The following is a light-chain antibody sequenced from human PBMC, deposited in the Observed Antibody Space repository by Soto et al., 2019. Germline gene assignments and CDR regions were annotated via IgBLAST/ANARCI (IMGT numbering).Light chain of an antibody. CDR3: QQYGSSPLT. V-gene: IGKV3-20*01. CDR1: QSVSSNY. Sequence: EIVLTQSPFTLSLSPVERATLSCMASQSVSSNYLAWYQQKPGQAPKVLIYRASSRATGIPDRFSGSGSGTDFTLTISRLEPEDFAVYYCQQYGSSPLTCGGGTKGDIK. CDR2: RAS. J-gene: IGKJ4*01.